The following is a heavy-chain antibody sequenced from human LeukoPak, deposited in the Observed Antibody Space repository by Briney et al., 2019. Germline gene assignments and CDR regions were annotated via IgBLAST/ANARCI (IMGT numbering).Heavy chain of an antibody. Sequence: GGSLRLSCAASGFTFDDYAMHWVRQAPGKGLEWVSLISGDGGSTYYADSVKGRFTISRDNSKNSLYLQMNSLRTEDAALYYCAKDVGKSSSWYSYYYGMDVWGQGTTVTVSS. V-gene: IGHV3-43*02. CDR3: AKDVGKSSSWYSYYYGMDV. CDR1: GFTFDDYA. D-gene: IGHD6-13*01. J-gene: IGHJ6*02. CDR2: ISGDGGST.